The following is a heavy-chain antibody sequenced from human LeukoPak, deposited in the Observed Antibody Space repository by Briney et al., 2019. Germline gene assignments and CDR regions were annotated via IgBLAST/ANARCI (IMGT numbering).Heavy chain of an antibody. J-gene: IGHJ3*02. CDR1: GFTFSSYG. CDR3: AKGRTYLDAFDI. CDR2: ISGSGGST. Sequence: QAGGSLSLSCAVSGFTFSSYGMSWVRQAPGKGLEWVSAISGSGGSTYYADSVKGRFTISRDNSKNTLYLQMSSLRAEDTAVYYCAKGRTYLDAFDIWGQGTMVTVSS. V-gene: IGHV3-23*01.